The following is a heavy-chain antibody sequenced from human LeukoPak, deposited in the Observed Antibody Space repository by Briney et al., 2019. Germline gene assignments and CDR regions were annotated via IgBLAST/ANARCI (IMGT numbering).Heavy chain of an antibody. V-gene: IGHV1-18*01. D-gene: IGHD6-19*01. J-gene: IGHJ4*02. CDR1: GYTFTNYG. Sequence: ASVKVSCKASGYTFTNYGITWVRQAPGQGLEWMGWINTENGNTNYAERLQGRVTMTTDTSTRTAYMELRGLRSEDTAIYYCARNSHGYGSGWQQFNFDYWGQGTLVTVS. CDR2: INTENGNT. CDR3: ARNSHGYGSGWQQFNFDY.